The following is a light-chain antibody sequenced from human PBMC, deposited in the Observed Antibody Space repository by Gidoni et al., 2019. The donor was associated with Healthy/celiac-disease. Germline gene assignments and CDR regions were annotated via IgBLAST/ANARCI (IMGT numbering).Light chain of an antibody. Sequence: IVFTQSPATLSLSPGERATLSCRASQRVSSYLAWYQQKPGQAPRLLIYDASNRATGIPARFSGSGSGTDFTLTISSLEPEDFAVYYCQQRSNWPPITFGQGTRLEIK. CDR2: DAS. CDR1: QRVSSY. J-gene: IGKJ5*01. CDR3: QQRSNWPPIT. V-gene: IGKV3-11*01.